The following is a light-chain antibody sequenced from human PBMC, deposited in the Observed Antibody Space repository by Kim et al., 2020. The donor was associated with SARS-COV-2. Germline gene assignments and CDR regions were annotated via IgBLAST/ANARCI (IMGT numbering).Light chain of an antibody. Sequence: EIVLTQSPATLSLSPGERATLSCRASQSVGNFLAWYQHKPGRAPRLLIYDASNRATGIPARFSGSGSGTDFTLTISSLEPEDFALYYCQQRSNLVTFGGETKVEIK. V-gene: IGKV3-11*01. CDR2: DAS. J-gene: IGKJ4*01. CDR1: QSVGNF. CDR3: QQRSNLVT.